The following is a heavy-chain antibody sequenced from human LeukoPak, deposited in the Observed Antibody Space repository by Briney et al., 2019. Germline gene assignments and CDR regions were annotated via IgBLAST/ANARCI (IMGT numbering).Heavy chain of an antibody. V-gene: IGHV3-23*01. J-gene: IGHJ1*01. CDR3: AKDLSWWAAADH. CDR1: GLTLGGND. Sequence: GGSLRLSCAASGLTLGGNDMSWVRQAPGRGLEWVSGVGGDDRTHYADSVRGRCTISRDNSMNTFSLDMNRLRVEDTAVYYCAKDLSWWAAADHWCQGALVTVAS. CDR2: VGGDDRT. D-gene: IGHD2-15*01.